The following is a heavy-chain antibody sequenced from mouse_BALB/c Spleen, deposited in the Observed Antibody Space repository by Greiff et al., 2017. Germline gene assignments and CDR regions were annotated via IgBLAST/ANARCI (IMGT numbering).Heavy chain of an antibody. CDR2: ISSGGSYT. CDR1: GFTFSSYG. V-gene: IGHV5-6*03. Sequence: EVKLVESGGGLVKPGGSLKLSCAASGFTFSSYGMSWVRQTPDKRLEWVATISSGGSYTYYPDSVKGRFTISRDNAKNTLYLQMSSLKSEDTAMYYCARLEYGAMDYWGQGTSVTVSS. D-gene: IGHD2-10*02. CDR3: ARLEYGAMDY. J-gene: IGHJ4*01.